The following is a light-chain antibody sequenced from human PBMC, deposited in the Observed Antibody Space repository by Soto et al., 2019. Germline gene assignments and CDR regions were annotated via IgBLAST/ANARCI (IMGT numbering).Light chain of an antibody. Sequence: EIVMTQSPATLSVSPGERATLSCRASQSVSSNLAWYQQNPGQAPRLLIYGASTRATGIPARFSGSGSGTEFTLTISSLQSEDFAVYYCQHYYNWPRTFGQGTKVEIK. V-gene: IGKV3-15*01. J-gene: IGKJ1*01. CDR1: QSVSSN. CDR2: GAS. CDR3: QHYYNWPRT.